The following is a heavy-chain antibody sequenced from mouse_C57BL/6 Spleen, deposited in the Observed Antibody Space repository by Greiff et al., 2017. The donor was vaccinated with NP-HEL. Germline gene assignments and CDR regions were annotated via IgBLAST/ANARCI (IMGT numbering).Heavy chain of an antibody. CDR2: IYPGSGST. CDR3: AREEIYYYGSSPDY. D-gene: IGHD1-1*01. J-gene: IGHJ2*01. CDR1: GYTFTSYW. V-gene: IGHV1-55*01. Sequence: QVQLKQPGAELVKPGASVKMSCKASGYTFTSYWITWVKQRPGQGLEWIGDIYPGSGSTNYNEKFKSKATLTVDTSSSTAYMQLSSLKSEDSAVYYCAREEIYYYGSSPDYWGQGTTLTVSS.